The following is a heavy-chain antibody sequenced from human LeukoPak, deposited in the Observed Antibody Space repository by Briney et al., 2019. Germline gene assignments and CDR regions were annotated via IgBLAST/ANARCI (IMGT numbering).Heavy chain of an antibody. CDR1: GGSISRHY. V-gene: IGHV4-59*11. CDR3: ARDGKYSRPGRHYYYYYMDV. J-gene: IGHJ6*03. Sequence: SETLSLTCTVSGGSISRHYWSWIRQPPGKGLEWIGYIYYSGSTNYNPSLKSRVTISVDTSKNQFSLKLSSVTAADTAVYYCARDGKYSRPGRHYYYYYMDVWGKGTTVTVSS. CDR2: IYYSGST. D-gene: IGHD6-13*01.